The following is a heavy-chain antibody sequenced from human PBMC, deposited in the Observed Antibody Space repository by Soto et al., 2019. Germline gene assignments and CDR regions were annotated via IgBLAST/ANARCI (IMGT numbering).Heavy chain of an antibody. V-gene: IGHV3-30*18. CDR1: GFTFSIYG. D-gene: IGHD2-15*01. Sequence: PGGSLRLSCAASGFTFSIYGMHWVRQAPGKGPEWVAVISYDGSNKYYADSVKGRFTISRDNSKNTLYLQVNSLRAEDTAVYYCAKDLRVVVASREGYYYYGMDVWGQGTTVTVSS. J-gene: IGHJ6*02. CDR2: ISYDGSNK. CDR3: AKDLRVVVASREGYYYYGMDV.